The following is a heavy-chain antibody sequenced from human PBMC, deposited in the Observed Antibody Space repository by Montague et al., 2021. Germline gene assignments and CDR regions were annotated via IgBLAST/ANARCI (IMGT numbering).Heavy chain of an antibody. CDR2: ISSTGGAT. D-gene: IGHD3-22*01. V-gene: IGHV3-23*01. Sequence: SRSISLSVSGYDFRRYDMYWVRQAPGKGLESVSGISSTGGATYYADSVKGRFTISRDNSKDTLSLQMNSLRVEDTAIYYCVESAVVVTFYSWIDTWGQGTLVTVSS. CDR3: VESAVVVTFYSWIDT. CDR1: GYDFRRYD. J-gene: IGHJ5*02.